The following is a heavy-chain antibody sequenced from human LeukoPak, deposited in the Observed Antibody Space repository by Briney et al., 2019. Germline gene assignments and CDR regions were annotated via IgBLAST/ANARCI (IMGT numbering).Heavy chain of an antibody. CDR3: AKDHNWNDDSDGAFDI. CDR2: ISGSGGST. D-gene: IGHD1-20*01. V-gene: IGHV3-23*01. J-gene: IGHJ3*02. CDR1: GFTFSSYA. Sequence: PGGSLRLSCAASGFTFSSYAMSWVRQAPGKGLEWVSAISGSGGSTYYADSVKGRFTISRDNSKNTLYLQMNSLRAEDTAVYYCAKDHNWNDDSDGAFDIWGQGTMVTVSS.